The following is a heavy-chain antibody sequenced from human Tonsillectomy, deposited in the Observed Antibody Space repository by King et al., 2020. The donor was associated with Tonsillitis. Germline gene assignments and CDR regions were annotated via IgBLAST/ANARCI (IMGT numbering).Heavy chain of an antibody. D-gene: IGHD3-10*01. CDR3: ARGPPGPPKDLNWFDP. CDR1: GGSISSGGYS. V-gene: IGHV4-30-2*01. CDR2: IY. J-gene: IGHJ5*02. Sequence: LQLQESGSGLVKPSQTLSLTCAVSGGSISSGGYSWSWIRQPPGKGLEWIGYIYKSRVTISVDRSKNQFSLKLNSVTAADTAVYYCARGPPGPPKDLNWFDPLGQGTLVTVSS.